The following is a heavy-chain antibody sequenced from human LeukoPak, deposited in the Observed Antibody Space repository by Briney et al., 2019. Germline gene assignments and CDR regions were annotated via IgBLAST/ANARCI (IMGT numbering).Heavy chain of an antibody. Sequence: GGSLRLSCAASGFTFDDYAMHWVRQAPGKGLEWVSGISWNSGSIGYADSVKGRFTISRDNSKNTLYLQMNSLRAEDTAVYYCAKDRGDGYNWGLFDYWGQGTLVTVSS. CDR3: AKDRGDGYNWGLFDY. D-gene: IGHD5-24*01. CDR1: GFTFDDYA. CDR2: ISWNSGSI. J-gene: IGHJ4*02. V-gene: IGHV3-9*01.